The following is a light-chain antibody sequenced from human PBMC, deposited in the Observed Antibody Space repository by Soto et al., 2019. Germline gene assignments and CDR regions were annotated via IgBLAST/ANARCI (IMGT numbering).Light chain of an antibody. CDR1: QSVSSSY. V-gene: IGKV3-20*01. J-gene: IGKJ2*01. CDR2: GAS. Sequence: EIVLTQSPGTLSLSPGERATLSCRASQSVSSSYLAWYQQKPGQAPRLLIYGASSSATGIPDRFSGSGSGTDFTLTISRLEPEDFAVYYCQQYCSSPYTCGQGTKLEIK. CDR3: QQYCSSPYT.